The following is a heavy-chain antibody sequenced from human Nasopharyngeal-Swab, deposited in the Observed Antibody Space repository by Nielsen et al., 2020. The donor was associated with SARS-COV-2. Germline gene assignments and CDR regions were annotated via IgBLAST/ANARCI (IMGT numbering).Heavy chain of an antibody. V-gene: IGHV3-30-3*01. Sequence: WIRQPPGKGLEWVAVIWYDGSNKYYADSVKGRFTISRDNSKNTLYLQMNSLRAEDTAVYYCARAAAGTYRNWFDPWGQGTLVTVSS. J-gene: IGHJ5*02. CDR3: ARAAAGTYRNWFDP. D-gene: IGHD6-13*01. CDR2: IWYDGSNK.